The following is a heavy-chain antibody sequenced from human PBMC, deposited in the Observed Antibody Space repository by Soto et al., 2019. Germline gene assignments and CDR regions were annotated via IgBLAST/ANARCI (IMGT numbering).Heavy chain of an antibody. Sequence: GGSLRLSCAASGFTFISYAMSWVRQAPGKGLEWVSAISGSGGSTYYADSVKGRFTISRDNSKNTLYLQMNSLRAEDTAVYYCAKAGYYDSSGYYSLFWSFDLWGRGTLVNVSS. V-gene: IGHV3-23*01. J-gene: IGHJ2*01. CDR2: ISGSGGST. CDR3: AKAGYYDSSGYYSLFWSFDL. CDR1: GFTFISYA. D-gene: IGHD3-22*01.